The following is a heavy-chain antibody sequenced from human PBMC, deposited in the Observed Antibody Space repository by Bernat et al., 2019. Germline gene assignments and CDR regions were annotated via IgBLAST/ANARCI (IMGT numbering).Heavy chain of an antibody. J-gene: IGHJ4*02. Sequence: EVQLVESGGGLVQPGGSLRLSCAASGFTVSSNYMSWVRQAPGKGLEWVSVIYSGGSKYYADSVKGRFTISRDNSKNTLYLQMNSLRAEDTAVYYCARDTFLGELLDYWGQGTLVTVSS. V-gene: IGHV3-53*04. CDR1: GFTVSSNY. CDR3: ARDTFLGELLDY. D-gene: IGHD3-10*01. CDR2: IYSGGSK.